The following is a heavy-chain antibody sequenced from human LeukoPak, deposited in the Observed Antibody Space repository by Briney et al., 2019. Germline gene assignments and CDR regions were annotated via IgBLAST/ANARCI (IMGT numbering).Heavy chain of an antibody. D-gene: IGHD4-17*01. CDR3: ATDLLGGDYVGFDY. CDR1: GYTLTELS. Sequence: ASVKVSCKVSGYTLTELSMHWVRQAPGKGLEWMGGFDPEDGETIYAQKFQGRVTMTEDTSTDTAYMELSSLRSEDTAVYYCATDLLGGDYVGFDYWGQGTLVTVSS. J-gene: IGHJ4*02. V-gene: IGHV1-24*01. CDR2: FDPEDGET.